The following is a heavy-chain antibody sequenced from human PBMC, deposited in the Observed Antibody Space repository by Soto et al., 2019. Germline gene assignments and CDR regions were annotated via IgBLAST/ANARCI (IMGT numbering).Heavy chain of an antibody. CDR1: GFSRNTTAVG. J-gene: IGHJ3*02. Sequence: QITLKESGPTLVKPTQTLTLTCTFSGFSRNTTAVGVGWIRQPPGKALEGLALIYWDNDKRYNPSLKNRLTITRDSTKVHVVLKKTNVDLVDTGTSFGSHREGDDYLWGSYKDAFDIGGQGTRVTVSS. D-gene: IGHD3-16*01. V-gene: IGHV2-5*02. CDR2: IYWDNDK. CDR3: SHREGDDYLWGSYKDAFDI.